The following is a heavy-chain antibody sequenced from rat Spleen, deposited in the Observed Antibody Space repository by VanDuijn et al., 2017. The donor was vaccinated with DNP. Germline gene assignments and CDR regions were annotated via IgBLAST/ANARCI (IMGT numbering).Heavy chain of an antibody. D-gene: IGHD1-10*01. V-gene: IGHV5-17*01. CDR1: GFTFSDYA. CDR2: ISTSGSRT. Sequence: EVQLVESGGGLVQPGRSLKLSCAASGFTFSDYAMAWVRQAPKKGLEWVATISTSGSRTYYPDSVKGRFTISRDNAKSSLYLQMNSLKSEDTATYYCASLNNYNWFAYWGQGTLVTVSS. J-gene: IGHJ3*01. CDR3: ASLNNYNWFAY.